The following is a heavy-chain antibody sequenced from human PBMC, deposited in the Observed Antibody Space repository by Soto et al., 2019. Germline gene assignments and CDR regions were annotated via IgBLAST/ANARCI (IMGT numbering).Heavy chain of an antibody. D-gene: IGHD3-9*01. V-gene: IGHV3-30*18. CDR1: GFTFSSYG. CDR2: ISYDGSNK. J-gene: IGHJ6*02. Sequence: GGSLRLSCAASGFTFSSYGMHWVRQAPGKGLEWVAVISYDGSNKYYADSVKGRFTISRDNSKNTLYLQMNSLRAEDTAVYYCAKDYDILTGPDYYYYGMDVWGQGTTVTVSS. CDR3: AKDYDILTGPDYYYYGMDV.